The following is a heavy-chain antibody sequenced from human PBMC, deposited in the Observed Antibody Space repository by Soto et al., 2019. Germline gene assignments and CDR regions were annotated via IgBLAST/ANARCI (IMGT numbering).Heavy chain of an antibody. J-gene: IGHJ6*02. CDR2: INPKSGGT. Sequence: QLQLVQSGAEVIQPGASVKVSCKASGYTFTGHYIHWVRQAPGQGLEWLGRINPKSGGTKNAQKFQAWVTMTRDTYITTAYMDLSRLNSDDTAVYYCARGAPKLDLPTKYYYGMDVWGQGTTVTVSS. V-gene: IGHV1-2*04. CDR1: GYTFTGHY. D-gene: IGHD1-1*01. CDR3: ARGAPKLDLPTKYYYGMDV.